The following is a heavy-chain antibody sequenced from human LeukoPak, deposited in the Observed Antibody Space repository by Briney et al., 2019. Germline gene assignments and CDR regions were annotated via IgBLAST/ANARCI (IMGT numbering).Heavy chain of an antibody. J-gene: IGHJ5*02. CDR1: GGSISSSSYY. D-gene: IGHD5-18*01. Sequence: PSETLSLTCTVSGGSISSSSYYWGWIRQPPGKGLEWIGSIYYSGSTYYNPSLKSRVTISVDTSKNQFSLRLSSVTAADTAVYFCAREGRYIYGGFDPWGQGTLVTVSS. CDR3: AREGRYIYGGFDP. V-gene: IGHV4-39*07. CDR2: IYYSGST.